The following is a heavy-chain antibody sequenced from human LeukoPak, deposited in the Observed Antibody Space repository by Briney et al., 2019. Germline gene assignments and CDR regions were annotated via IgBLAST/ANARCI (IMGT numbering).Heavy chain of an antibody. CDR2: IIPILGIA. Sequence: ASVKVSCKASGYTFTSYGISWVRQAPGQGLEWMGRIIPILGIANYAQKFQGRVTITADKSTSTAYMEQSSLRSEDTAVYYCARGAIAAAEENFDYWGQGTLVTVSS. D-gene: IGHD6-13*01. J-gene: IGHJ4*02. CDR1: GYTFTSYG. CDR3: ARGAIAAAEENFDY. V-gene: IGHV1-69*04.